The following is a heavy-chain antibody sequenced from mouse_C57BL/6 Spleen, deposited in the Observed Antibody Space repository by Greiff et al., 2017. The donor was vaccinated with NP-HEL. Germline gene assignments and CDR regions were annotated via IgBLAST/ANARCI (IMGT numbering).Heavy chain of an antibody. CDR1: GYTFTSYW. V-gene: IGHV1-61*01. CDR3: ARTPQLGLDYYFDY. CDR2: IYPSDSET. D-gene: IGHD4-1*02. J-gene: IGHJ2*01. Sequence: QVQLQQPGAELVRPGSSVKLSCKASGYTFTSYWMDWVKQRPGQGLEWIGNIYPSDSETHYNQKFKDKATLTVDKSSSTAYMQLSSLTSEDSAVYYCARTPQLGLDYYFDYWGQGTTLTVSS.